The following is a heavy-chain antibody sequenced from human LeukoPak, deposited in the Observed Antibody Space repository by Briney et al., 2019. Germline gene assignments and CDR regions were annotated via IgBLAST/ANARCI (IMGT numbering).Heavy chain of an antibody. CDR3: ARDTSTVVRYNWFDP. CDR1: GFTFSSYS. D-gene: IGHD4-23*01. J-gene: IGHJ5*02. CDR2: ISSSSSYI. Sequence: PGGSLRLSCAASGFTFSSYSMNWVRQAPGKGLEWVPSISSSSSYIYYADSVKGRFTISRDNAKNSLYLQMNSLRAEDTAMYYCARDTSTVVRYNWFDPWGQGTLVTVSS. V-gene: IGHV3-21*01.